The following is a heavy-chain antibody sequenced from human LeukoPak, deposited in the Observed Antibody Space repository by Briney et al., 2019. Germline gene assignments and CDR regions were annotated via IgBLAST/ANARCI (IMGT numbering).Heavy chain of an antibody. D-gene: IGHD5-12*01. V-gene: IGHV4-34*01. CDR1: GGSFSGYY. Sequence: SETLSLTCAVYGGSFSGYYWSWIRQPPGKGLEWIGEINHSGSTNYNPSLKSRVTISVDTSKNQFSLKLSSVTAADTAVYYCARRRGIVATGQPLYGMDVWGQGTTVTVSS. J-gene: IGHJ6*02. CDR2: INHSGST. CDR3: ARRRGIVATGQPLYGMDV.